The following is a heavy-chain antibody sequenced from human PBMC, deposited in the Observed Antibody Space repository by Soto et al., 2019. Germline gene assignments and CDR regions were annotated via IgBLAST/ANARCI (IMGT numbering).Heavy chain of an antibody. CDR1: GGSFSGYY. J-gene: IGHJ6*04. V-gene: IGHV4-34*01. CDR2: INHSGST. CDR3: ARGAGIAACPHDYYGMDV. D-gene: IGHD6-6*01. Sequence: QVQLQQWGAGLLKPSETLSLTCAVSGGSFSGYYWSRIRQPPGKGLAWIGEINHSGSTNYNPSLKRRATISVDPSKHHVSLKLSSVTAADPAVYYCARGAGIAACPHDYYGMDVGGKGTTVTGSS.